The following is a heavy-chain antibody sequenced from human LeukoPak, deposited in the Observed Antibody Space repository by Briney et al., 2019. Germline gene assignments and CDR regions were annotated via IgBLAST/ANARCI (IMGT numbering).Heavy chain of an antibody. V-gene: IGHV1-18*01. D-gene: IGHD3-22*01. Sequence: ASVKVSCKASGYTFTSYGISWVRQAPGQGLEWMGWTSAYNGNTNYAQKLQGRVTMTTDTSTSTAYMELRSLRSDDTAVYYCARGYYYDSSGYSDFDYWGQGTLVTVSS. CDR3: ARGYYYDSSGYSDFDY. CDR2: TSAYNGNT. J-gene: IGHJ4*02. CDR1: GYTFTSYG.